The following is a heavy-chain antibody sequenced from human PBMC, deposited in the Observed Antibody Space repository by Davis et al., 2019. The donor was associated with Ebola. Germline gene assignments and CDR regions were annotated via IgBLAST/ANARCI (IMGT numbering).Heavy chain of an antibody. CDR2: IKQDGSEK. CDR3: ARDYQGITIFGDGMDV. D-gene: IGHD3-3*01. CDR1: GFTFSSHW. Sequence: GESLKIPCAASGFTFSSHWMSWVRQAPGKGLEWVANIKQDGSEKYYVDSVKGRFTISRDNAKNSLYLQMNSLRAEDTAVYYCARDYQGITIFGDGMDVWGQGTTVTVSS. J-gene: IGHJ6*02. V-gene: IGHV3-7*03.